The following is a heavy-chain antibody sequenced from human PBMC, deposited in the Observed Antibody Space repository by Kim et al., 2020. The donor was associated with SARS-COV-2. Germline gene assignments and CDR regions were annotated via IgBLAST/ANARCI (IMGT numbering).Heavy chain of an antibody. D-gene: IGHD6-19*01. J-gene: IGHJ4*02. CDR2: IWYDGSNK. CDR3: AREVFFSYSSGWSDFDY. CDR1: GFTFSSYG. Sequence: GGSLRLSCAASGFTFSSYGMHWVRQAPGKGLEWVAVIWYDGSNKYYADSVKGRFTISRDNSKNTLYLQMNSLRAEDTAVYYCAREVFFSYSSGWSDFDYWGQGTLVTVSS. V-gene: IGHV3-33*01.